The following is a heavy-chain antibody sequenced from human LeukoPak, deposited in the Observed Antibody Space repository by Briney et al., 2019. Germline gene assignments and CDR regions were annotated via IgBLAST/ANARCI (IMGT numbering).Heavy chain of an antibody. V-gene: IGHV3-23*01. CDR1: GFTFSGFA. J-gene: IGHJ6*01. Sequence: GGSLSLSCAASGFTFSGFAMSWVRGTPGKGLEWVSGISGSGDNTLYADSVKGRFTISRDNSKNTLYLEMNSLRAEDTAIYYCAKMKGHPLPKYYMDVWGQGTTVTVSS. D-gene: IGHD1-26*01. CDR3: AKMKGHPLPKYYMDV. CDR2: ISGSGDNT.